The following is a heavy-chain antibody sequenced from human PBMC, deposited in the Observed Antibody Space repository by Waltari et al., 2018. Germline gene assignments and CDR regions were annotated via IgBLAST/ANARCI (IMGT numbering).Heavy chain of an antibody. CDR2: ISSSSSYI. CDR1: GFTFSSYS. D-gene: IGHD6-19*01. Sequence: EVQLVESGGGLVKPGGSLRLSCAASGFTFSSYSMNWVRQAPGKGLEWVSSISSSSSYIYYADPVKGRFTISRDNAKNSLYLQMNSLRAEDTAVYYWARGQWLVRYYYYYGMDVWGQGTTVTVSS. CDR3: ARGQWLVRYYYYYGMDV. V-gene: IGHV3-21*01. J-gene: IGHJ6*02.